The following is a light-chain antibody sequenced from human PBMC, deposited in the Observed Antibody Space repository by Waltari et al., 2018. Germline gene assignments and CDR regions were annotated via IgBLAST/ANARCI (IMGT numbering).Light chain of an antibody. V-gene: IGLV2-11*01. Sequence: QSALTQPRSVSGSPGQSVTISCTGTSSDVGGYNYVSWYQQHPGKAPKLMIYDVSKRPSGVPDRSSGSKSGNTASLTISGLQAEDEADYYCCSYAGSYTFGYVFGTGTKVTVL. CDR3: CSYAGSYTFGYV. CDR1: SSDVGGYNY. J-gene: IGLJ1*01. CDR2: DVS.